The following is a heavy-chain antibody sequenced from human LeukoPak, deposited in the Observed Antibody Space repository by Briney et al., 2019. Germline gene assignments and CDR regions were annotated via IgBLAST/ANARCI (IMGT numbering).Heavy chain of an antibody. CDR1: GGSISSGSFY. CDR2: ISTTGST. J-gene: IGHJ4*02. D-gene: IGHD5-24*01. Sequence: SQTLSLTCTVSGGSISSGSFYWSWIRQPAGKGLEWIGRISTTGSTNYNPSLKSRVTISADTSKNQFSLKLTSVTAADTAVYFCARYRGTYGYYFDYWGQGKLVIVSS. V-gene: IGHV4-61*02. CDR3: ARYRGTYGYYFDY.